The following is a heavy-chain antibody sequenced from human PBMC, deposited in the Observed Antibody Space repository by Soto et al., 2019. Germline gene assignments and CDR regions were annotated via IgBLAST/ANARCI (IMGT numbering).Heavy chain of an antibody. CDR3: AKAQVGAVYAFDI. V-gene: IGHV3-23*01. D-gene: IGHD2-2*01. CDR1: GFTFSSSA. Sequence: GGSLRLSCAASGFTFSSSAMSWVRQAPGKGLEWVSAISGSGGSTYYADSVKGRFTISRDNSKNTLYLQMNSLRAEDTAVYYCAKAQVGAVYAFDIWGQGTMVTVSS. CDR2: ISGSGGST. J-gene: IGHJ3*02.